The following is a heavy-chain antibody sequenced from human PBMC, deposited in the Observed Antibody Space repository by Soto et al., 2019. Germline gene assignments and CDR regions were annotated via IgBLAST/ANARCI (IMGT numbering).Heavy chain of an antibody. V-gene: IGHV3-48*01. CDR3: ARDQPGYSYGYGLGY. Sequence: PGGSLRLSCAASGFTFSSYSMNWVRQAPGKGLEWVSYISSSSSTIYYADSVKGRLTISRDNAKNSLYLQMNSLRAEDTAVYYCARDQPGYSYGYGLGYWGQGTLVTVSS. CDR2: ISSSSSTI. D-gene: IGHD5-18*01. CDR1: GFTFSSYS. J-gene: IGHJ4*02.